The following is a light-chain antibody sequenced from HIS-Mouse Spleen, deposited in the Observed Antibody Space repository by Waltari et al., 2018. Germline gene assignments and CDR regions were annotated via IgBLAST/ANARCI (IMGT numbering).Light chain of an antibody. Sequence: DIQLTQSPSSVSASVRDRGTITGRARPGSSSGLAWYQQKPGNAPKLLVYAASSWQSGVPSRFSGSGSGTDFTLTISSLQPEDFATYDCQQANSCPITFGQGTRLEIK. CDR3: QQANSCPIT. CDR1: PGSSSG. V-gene: IGKV1-12*01. CDR2: AAS. J-gene: IGKJ5*01.